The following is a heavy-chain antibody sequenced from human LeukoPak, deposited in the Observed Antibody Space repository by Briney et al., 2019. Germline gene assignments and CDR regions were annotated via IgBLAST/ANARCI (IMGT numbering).Heavy chain of an antibody. Sequence: SETLSLTCTVSGGSISSGGYYWSWIRQHPGKGLEWIGYFYYSGSTYYNPSLKSRVTISVDTSKNQFSLKLSSVTAADTAVYYCATLVVPAAIRSGWFDPWGQGTLVTVSS. D-gene: IGHD2-2*01. J-gene: IGHJ5*02. CDR3: ATLVVPAAIRSGWFDP. CDR2: FYYSGST. V-gene: IGHV4-31*03. CDR1: GGSISSGGYY.